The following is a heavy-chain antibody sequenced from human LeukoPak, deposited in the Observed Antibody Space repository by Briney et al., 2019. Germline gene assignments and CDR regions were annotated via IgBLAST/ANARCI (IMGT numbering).Heavy chain of an antibody. CDR3: ARGYYYDSSGYYYGSDY. Sequence: ASVKVSCKASGYTFTSYGISWVRQAPGQGLEWMGWISAYNGNTNYAQKLQGRVTMTTDTSTCTAYMELRSLRSDDTAVYYCARGYYYDSSGYYYGSDYWGQGTLVTVSS. CDR2: ISAYNGNT. CDR1: GYTFTSYG. V-gene: IGHV1-18*01. D-gene: IGHD3-22*01. J-gene: IGHJ4*02.